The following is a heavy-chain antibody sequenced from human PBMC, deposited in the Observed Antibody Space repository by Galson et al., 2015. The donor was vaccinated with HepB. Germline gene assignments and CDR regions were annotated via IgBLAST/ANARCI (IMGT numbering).Heavy chain of an antibody. V-gene: IGHV4-61*02. D-gene: IGHD3-16*01. Sequence: TLSLTCTVSGGSISSGSYYWSWIRQPAGKGLEWIGRIYTSGSTNYNPSLKSRVTMSVDTSKNQFSLKLSSVTAADTAVYYCARVGGWHLRSYYMDVWGKGTTVTVSS. CDR3: ARVGGWHLRSYYMDV. CDR1: GGSISSGSYY. CDR2: IYTSGST. J-gene: IGHJ6*03.